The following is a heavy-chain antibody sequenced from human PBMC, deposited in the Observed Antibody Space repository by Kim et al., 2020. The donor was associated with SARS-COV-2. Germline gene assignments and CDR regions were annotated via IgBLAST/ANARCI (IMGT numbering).Heavy chain of an antibody. J-gene: IGHJ4*02. Sequence: GGSLRLSCAASGFTFSSYAMSWVRQAPGKGLEWVSAISGSGGSTYYADSVKGRFTISRDNSKNTLYLQMNSLRAEDTAVYYCAKDGRITIFGVVITQTYYFDYWGQGTLDTVSS. D-gene: IGHD3-3*01. CDR3: AKDGRITIFGVVITQTYYFDY. V-gene: IGHV3-23*01. CDR1: GFTFSSYA. CDR2: ISGSGGST.